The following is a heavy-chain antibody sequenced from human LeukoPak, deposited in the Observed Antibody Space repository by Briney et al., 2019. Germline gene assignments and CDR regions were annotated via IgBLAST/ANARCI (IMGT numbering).Heavy chain of an antibody. CDR1: GFTFSNYD. Sequence: GGSLRLPCAASGFTFSNYDIHWVRQALGKGLEWVTFIWSDGSNKYYADSVKGRFAISRDNSKNTVYLQMNSLRAEDTAVYYCAKSVSSRGLIIPKTSRYFDYWGQGTLVTVSS. V-gene: IGHV3-30*02. CDR3: AKSVSSRGLIIPKTSRYFDY. J-gene: IGHJ4*02. CDR2: IWSDGSNK. D-gene: IGHD3-10*01.